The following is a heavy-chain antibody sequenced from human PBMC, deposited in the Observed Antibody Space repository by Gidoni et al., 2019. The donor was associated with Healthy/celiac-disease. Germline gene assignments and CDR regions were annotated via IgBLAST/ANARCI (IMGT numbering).Heavy chain of an antibody. CDR2: IRSKAYGGTT. Sequence: EVQLGESGGGLVQPGRSRRLSCTASGFTLGDYARSWFRQATGKGLEWVGFIRSKAYGGTTEYAASVKGRFTISRDDSKSIAYLQMNSLKTEDTAVYYCTREPRNYYDSSGYYYGYYYYGMDVWGQGTTVTVSS. CDR1: GFTLGDYA. V-gene: IGHV3-49*03. D-gene: IGHD3-22*01. CDR3: TREPRNYYDSSGYYYGYYYYGMDV. J-gene: IGHJ6*02.